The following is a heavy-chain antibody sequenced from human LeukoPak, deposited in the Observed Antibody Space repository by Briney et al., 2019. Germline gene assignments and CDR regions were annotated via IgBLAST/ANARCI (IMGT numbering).Heavy chain of an antibody. CDR3: ARRSYYDSSGIFDY. J-gene: IGHJ4*02. Sequence: SETLSLTCTVFGGSISSSSYYWGWIRQPPGKGLEWIGSIYYSESTYYNPSLKSRVTISVDTSKNQFSLKLSSVTAADTAVYYCARRSYYDSSGIFDYWGQGTLVTVSS. CDR1: GGSISSSSYY. V-gene: IGHV4-39*01. D-gene: IGHD3-22*01. CDR2: IYYSEST.